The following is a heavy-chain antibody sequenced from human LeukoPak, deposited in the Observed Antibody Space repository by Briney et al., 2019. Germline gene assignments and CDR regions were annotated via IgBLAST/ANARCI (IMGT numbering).Heavy chain of an antibody. CDR3: AGVRVTTTLIDY. CDR1: GFTFSDYY. D-gene: IGHD4-17*01. J-gene: IGHJ4*02. Sequence: GGSLRLSCAASGFTFSDYYMSWIRQAPGKGLEWVSYISSSGSTIYYADSVKGRFTISRDNAKNSLYLQMNSLRAEDTAVYYCAGVRVTTTLIDYWGQGTLVTVSS. CDR2: ISSSGSTI. V-gene: IGHV3-11*01.